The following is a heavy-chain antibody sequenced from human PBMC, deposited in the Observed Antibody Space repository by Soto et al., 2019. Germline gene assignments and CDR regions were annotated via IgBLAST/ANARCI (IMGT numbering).Heavy chain of an antibody. Sequence: QVQLVESGGGVVQPGRSLRLSCAASGFTFSSYGMHWVRQAPGKGLEWVAVIWYDGSNKYYADSVKGRFTISRDNSKNTLYLQMNSLRAEDTAVYYCARLDYGDYYYYYYMDVWGKGTTVTVSS. D-gene: IGHD4-17*01. CDR3: ARLDYGDYYYYYYMDV. V-gene: IGHV3-33*01. CDR2: IWYDGSNK. J-gene: IGHJ6*03. CDR1: GFTFSSYG.